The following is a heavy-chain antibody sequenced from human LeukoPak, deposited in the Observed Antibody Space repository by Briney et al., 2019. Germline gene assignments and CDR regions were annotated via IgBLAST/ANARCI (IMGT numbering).Heavy chain of an antibody. CDR2: ISSSSSYI. CDR3: ARDFTPEWFDIH. Sequence: GGSLRLSCAASGFTFSSYTMNWVRQAPGKGLGWISSISSSSSYIYYADSVKGRFTISRDNSKNTVYLQMNSLRADDTAVYYCARDFTPEWFDIHWGQGTLVTVS. CDR1: GFTFSSYT. J-gene: IGHJ4*02. D-gene: IGHD3-3*01. V-gene: IGHV3-21*01.